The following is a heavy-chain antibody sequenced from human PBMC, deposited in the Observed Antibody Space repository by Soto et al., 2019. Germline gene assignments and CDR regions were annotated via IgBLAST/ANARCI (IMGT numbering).Heavy chain of an antibody. Sequence: ASVKVSCKASGYTFTGYYMHWVRQAPGQGLEWMGWINPNSGGTSYAQKFQGWVTMTRETSISTAFMGLSRLGSDETAMYYCARGSYYDLLTAYYMDYWGQGTLVTVSS. CDR3: ARGSYYDLLTAYYMDY. V-gene: IGHV1-2*04. D-gene: IGHD3-9*01. CDR1: GYTFTGYY. J-gene: IGHJ4*02. CDR2: INPNSGGT.